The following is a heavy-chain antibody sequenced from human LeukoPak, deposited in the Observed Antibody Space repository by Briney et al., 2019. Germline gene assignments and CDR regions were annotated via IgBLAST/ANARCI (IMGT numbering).Heavy chain of an antibody. J-gene: IGHJ6*02. D-gene: IGHD2-21*01. CDR3: ARLGGAYFKGGMDV. Sequence: SETLSLTCTVSGGSISSSDYYWGWIRQPPGKGLEWIGSIYYSGITYYNASLESRVTMSLATSKKQFSLVLSSVTAADTAVYYCARLGGAYFKGGMDVWGQGTTVTVSS. CDR2: IYYSGIT. V-gene: IGHV4-39*07. CDR1: GGSISSSDYY.